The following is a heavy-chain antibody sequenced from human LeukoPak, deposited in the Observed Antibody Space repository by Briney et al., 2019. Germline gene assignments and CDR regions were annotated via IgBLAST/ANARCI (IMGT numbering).Heavy chain of an antibody. J-gene: IGHJ6*03. CDR3: ARGSQILRYFDWLPDYYYYYYMDV. CDR2: IIPIFGTA. CDR1: GGTFSSYA. D-gene: IGHD3-9*01. Sequence: SVKVSCKASGGTFSSYAISWVRQAPGQGLEWMGGIIPIFGTANYAQKFQGRVTITADESTSTAYMELSSLRSEDTAVYYCARGSQILRYFDWLPDYYYYYYMDVWGKGTTVTVSS. V-gene: IGHV1-69*13.